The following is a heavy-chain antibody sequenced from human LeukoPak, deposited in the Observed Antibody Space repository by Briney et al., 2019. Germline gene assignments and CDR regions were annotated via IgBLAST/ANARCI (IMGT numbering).Heavy chain of an antibody. D-gene: IGHD1-26*01. CDR2: MYYGGST. V-gene: IGHV4-39*01. J-gene: IGHJ3*02. Sequence: SETLSLTCTVSGGSISSSSYYWVWIRQPPGKGLEWIGSMYYGGSTYYNPSLESRVTISIDTSKNQFSLKLSSVTAADTAVYYCARGFPLYSGTYSDTFDIWGRGTMVTVSS. CDR3: ARGFPLYSGTYSDTFDI. CDR1: GGSISSSSYY.